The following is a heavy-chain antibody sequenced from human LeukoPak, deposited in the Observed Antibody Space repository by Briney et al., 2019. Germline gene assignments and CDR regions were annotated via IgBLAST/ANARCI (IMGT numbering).Heavy chain of an antibody. Sequence: PGGSLRLSCAASGFTFSSYAMSWVRQAPGKGLEWVSAISGSGGSTYYADSVKCRFTISRDNSKNTLYLQMNSLRAEDTAVYYCAKDLDTAMVTGEYYFDYWGQGTLVTVSS. CDR1: GFTFSSYA. CDR3: AKDLDTAMVTGEYYFDY. D-gene: IGHD5-18*01. V-gene: IGHV3-23*01. J-gene: IGHJ4*02. CDR2: ISGSGGST.